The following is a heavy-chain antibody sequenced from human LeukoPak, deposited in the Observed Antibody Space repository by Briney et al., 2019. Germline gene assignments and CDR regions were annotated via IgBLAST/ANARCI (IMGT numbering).Heavy chain of an antibody. V-gene: IGHV4-59*01. CDR3: ASGTIFGVVPY. D-gene: IGHD3-3*01. CDR1: GGSISSYY. Sequence: PSETLSLTCTVSGGSISSYYWSWIRQPPGKGLEWIGYIYYSGSTNCNPSLKSRVTISVDTSKNQFSLKLSSVTAADTAVYYCASGTIFGVVPYWGQGTLVTVSS. CDR2: IYYSGST. J-gene: IGHJ4*02.